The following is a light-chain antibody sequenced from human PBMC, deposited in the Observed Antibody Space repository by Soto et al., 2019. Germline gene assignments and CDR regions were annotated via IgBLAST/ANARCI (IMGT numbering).Light chain of an antibody. J-gene: IGLJ1*01. Sequence: QSALTQPASVSGSPGQSITISCTGTSSDVGGYNSVSWYQQHPGNAPKLMIYEVSNRPSGVSNRFSGSKSGNTASLTISGLQAEDEADYCCSSYTTSSTPLYVVGTGTKVTVL. CDR1: SSDVGGYNS. V-gene: IGLV2-14*01. CDR2: EVS. CDR3: SSYTTSSTPLYV.